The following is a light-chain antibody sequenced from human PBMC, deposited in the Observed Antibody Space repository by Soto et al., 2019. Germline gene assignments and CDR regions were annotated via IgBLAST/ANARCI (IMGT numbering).Light chain of an antibody. J-gene: IGKJ2*01. CDR1: QRVSSNY. V-gene: IGKV3-20*01. CDR2: GAS. CDR3: QQYGTSPST. Sequence: EIVLTQSPGTLSLSPGERATLSCRASQRVSSNYLAWYQQKPGQAPRLLIYGASDRPTGIPERFSGSGSGTDFTLTISRLEPEDFAVYYCQQYGTSPSTFDQGTKLEIK.